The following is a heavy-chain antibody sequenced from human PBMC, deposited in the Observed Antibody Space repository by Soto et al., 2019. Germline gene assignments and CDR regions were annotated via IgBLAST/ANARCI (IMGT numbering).Heavy chain of an antibody. V-gene: IGHV1-69*10. Sequence: SVKVSCKASGGTFISYAISWVRQSPGQGLEWMGVIIPIFGIAIYAHKFQGRVTITADKSTSTAYMELSSLRSEDTAVYYCALSYYYDSSLDYWGQGTLVTV. J-gene: IGHJ4*02. CDR2: IIPIFGIA. CDR3: ALSYYYDSSLDY. D-gene: IGHD3-22*01. CDR1: GGTFISYA.